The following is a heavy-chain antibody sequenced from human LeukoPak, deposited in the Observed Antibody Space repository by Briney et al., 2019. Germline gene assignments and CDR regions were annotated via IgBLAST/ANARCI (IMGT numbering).Heavy chain of an antibody. D-gene: IGHD6-13*01. CDR1: GGTFSSYA. Sequence: GASVKVSCKASGGTFSSYAISWVRQDPGQGLEWMGGIIPIFGTANYAQKFQGRVTITADESTSTAYMELSSLRSEDTAVYYCARGDSSKTGFDYWGQGTLVTVSS. CDR3: ARGDSSKTGFDY. V-gene: IGHV1-69*01. CDR2: IIPIFGTA. J-gene: IGHJ4*02.